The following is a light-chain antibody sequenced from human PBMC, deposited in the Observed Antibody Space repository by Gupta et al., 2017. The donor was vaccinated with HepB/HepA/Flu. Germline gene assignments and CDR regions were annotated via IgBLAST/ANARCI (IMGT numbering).Light chain of an antibody. CDR3: QHRGNWPLT. Sequence: DTVLTQSPATLSLSPGERATLSCRASQSVTTSLAWYQQKPGQAPRLLIYDTSNRATGIPARFSGSGSGADFTLTISSLEPEDFAVYYCQHRGNWPLTFGGGTKVEIK. CDR1: QSVTTS. J-gene: IGKJ4*01. CDR2: DTS. V-gene: IGKV3-11*01.